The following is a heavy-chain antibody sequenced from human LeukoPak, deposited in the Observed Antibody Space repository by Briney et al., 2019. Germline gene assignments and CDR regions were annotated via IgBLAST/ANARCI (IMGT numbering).Heavy chain of an antibody. D-gene: IGHD4-23*01. Sequence: ASVKVSCKASGYTFTSYYMHWVRQAPGQGLEWRGIINPSGGSTSYAQKFQGRVTMTRDMSTSTVYMELSSLRSEDTAVYYCASGGVYGGNSAGSYYFDYWGQGTLVTVSS. J-gene: IGHJ4*02. V-gene: IGHV1-46*01. CDR2: INPSGGST. CDR3: ASGGVYGGNSAGSYYFDY. CDR1: GYTFTSYY.